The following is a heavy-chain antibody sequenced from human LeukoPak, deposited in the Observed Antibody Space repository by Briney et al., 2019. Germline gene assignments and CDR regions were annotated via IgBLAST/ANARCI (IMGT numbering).Heavy chain of an antibody. V-gene: IGHV4-59*08. CDR1: GGSINNYY. D-gene: IGHD3-3*01. J-gene: IGHJ4*02. CDR2: IYYSGST. Sequence: SETLSLTCTVSGGSINNYYWSWIRQPPGKGLEWIGYIYYSGSTNYNPSLTSRVTISLDTSKNQFSLKLSSVTAADTAVYYCARRRGDFWSDYYAFDYRGQGTLVTISS. CDR3: ARRRGDFWSDYYAFDY.